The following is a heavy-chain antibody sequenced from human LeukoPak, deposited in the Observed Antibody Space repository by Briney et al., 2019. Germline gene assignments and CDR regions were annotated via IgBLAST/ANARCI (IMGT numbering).Heavy chain of an antibody. CDR3: ARRNVEMAKDY. CDR1: GFTFSSYW. Sequence: GGSLRLSCAASGFTFSSYWMHWVRQAPGKGLVWVSRINSDGSSTSYADSVKGRFTISRDNAKNTLYLQMNSLRAEDTAVYYCARRNVEMAKDYWGQGTLVTVSS. D-gene: IGHD5-24*01. V-gene: IGHV3-74*01. CDR2: INSDGSST. J-gene: IGHJ4*02.